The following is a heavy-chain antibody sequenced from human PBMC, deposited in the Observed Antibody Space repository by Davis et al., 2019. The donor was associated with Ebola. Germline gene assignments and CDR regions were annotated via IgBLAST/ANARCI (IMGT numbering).Heavy chain of an antibody. CDR1: GGSFSGYY. CDR2: INHSGST. Sequence: SETLSLTCAVYGGSFSGYYWSWIRQPPGKGLEWIGEINHSGSTNYNPSLKSRVTISVDTSKNQFSLKLSSVTAADTAVYYCARDGEYSSSYKYNWFDPWGQGTLVTVSS. V-gene: IGHV4-34*01. CDR3: ARDGEYSSSYKYNWFDP. D-gene: IGHD6-6*01. J-gene: IGHJ5*02.